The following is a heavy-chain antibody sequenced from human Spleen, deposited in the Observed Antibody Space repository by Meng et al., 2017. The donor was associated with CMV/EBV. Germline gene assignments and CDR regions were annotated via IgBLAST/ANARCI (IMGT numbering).Heavy chain of an antibody. J-gene: IGHJ4*02. D-gene: IGHD1-26*01. Sequence: ASVKVSCKASGYTFTNYFMHWVRQAPGQGLEWMGWINPNSGGTNYAQKFQGRVTMTRDTSISTAYMELSRLRSDDTAVYYCARVPLGSYTFDYWGQGTLVTVSS. CDR1: GYTFTNYF. CDR3: ARVPLGSYTFDY. V-gene: IGHV1-2*02. CDR2: INPNSGGT.